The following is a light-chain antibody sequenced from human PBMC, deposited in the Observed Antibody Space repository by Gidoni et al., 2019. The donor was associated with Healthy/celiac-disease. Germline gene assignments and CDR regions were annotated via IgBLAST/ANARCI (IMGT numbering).Light chain of an antibody. V-gene: IGKV3-20*01. J-gene: IGKJ2*01. CDR1: QSVSSSY. CDR3: QQYGSSPYT. Sequence: IVLTQSPGTLSFSPGEMATLSCRASQSVSSSYLAWYQQKPGQAPRLLIYGASSRATGIPDRFSGSGSGTDFTLTISRLEPEDFAVYYCQQYGSSPYTFGQGTKLEIK. CDR2: GAS.